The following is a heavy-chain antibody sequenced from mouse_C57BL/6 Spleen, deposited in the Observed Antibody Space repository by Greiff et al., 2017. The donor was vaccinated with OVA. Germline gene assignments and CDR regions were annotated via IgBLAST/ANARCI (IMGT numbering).Heavy chain of an antibody. CDR3: TREDYSKGFAY. Sequence: DVKLVESGAGLVKPGGSLKLSCAASGFTFSSYAMSWVRQTPEKRLEWVAYISSDGDYIYYADTVKGRFTISRDNARNTLYLQMSSLKSEDTAMYYCTREDYSKGFAYWGQGTLVTVSA. CDR1: GFTFSSYA. V-gene: IGHV5-9-1*02. J-gene: IGHJ3*01. CDR2: ISSDGDYI. D-gene: IGHD2-5*01.